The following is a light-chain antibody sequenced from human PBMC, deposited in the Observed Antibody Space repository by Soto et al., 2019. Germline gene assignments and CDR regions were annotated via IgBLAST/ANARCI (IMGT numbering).Light chain of an antibody. J-gene: IGKJ3*01. CDR1: QSVLYSSNNRNY. V-gene: IGKV4-1*01. CDR3: QQYFLIPFT. Sequence: DIVLTQSPDSLAVSLGERATINCKSSQSVLYSSNNRNYLAWYQQKPGQPPKVPIYWASTRESGVPDRFSGSGSGTDFPLTISSLQAEDAAVYYCQQYFLIPFTFGPGTKVDIE. CDR2: WAS.